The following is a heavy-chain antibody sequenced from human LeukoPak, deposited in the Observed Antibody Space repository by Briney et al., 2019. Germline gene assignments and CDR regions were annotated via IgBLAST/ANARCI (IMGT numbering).Heavy chain of an antibody. Sequence: PGGSLRLSCAASGFTFSSYAMSWVRQAPGKGLEWVSAISGSGGSTYYADSVKGRFTISRDNSKNTLYLQMNSLRAEDTAVYYCAKMRDIVVVPAACSFDYWGQGTLVTVSS. CDR3: AKMRDIVVVPAACSFDY. CDR1: GFTFSSYA. J-gene: IGHJ4*02. V-gene: IGHV3-23*01. CDR2: ISGSGGST. D-gene: IGHD2-2*01.